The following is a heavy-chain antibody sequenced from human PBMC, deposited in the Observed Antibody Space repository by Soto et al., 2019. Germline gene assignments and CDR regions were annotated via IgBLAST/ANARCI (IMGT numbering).Heavy chain of an antibody. CDR2: IVVGSGNT. Sequence: ASVKVSCKASGFTFTSSAVQWVRQARGQRLEWIGWIVVGSGNTNYAQMFQERVTITRDMSTSTAYMELSSLRSEDTAVYYCAADRPVKSYSYHPTYYYYGMDVWGQGTTVTVSS. J-gene: IGHJ6*02. V-gene: IGHV1-58*01. CDR1: GFTFTSSA. CDR3: AADRPVKSYSYHPTYYYYGMDV. D-gene: IGHD5-18*01.